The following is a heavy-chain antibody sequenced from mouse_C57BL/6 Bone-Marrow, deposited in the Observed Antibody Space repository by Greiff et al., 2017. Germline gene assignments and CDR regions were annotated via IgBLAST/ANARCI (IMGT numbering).Heavy chain of an antibody. CDR3: AREYGYDERYYFDY. CDR2: IDPSDSYT. V-gene: IGHV1-59*01. Sequence: QVQLQQPGAELVRPGTSVKLSCKASGYTFTSYWMHWVKQRPGQGLEWIGVIDPSDSYTNYNQKFKGKATLTVDTSSSTAYMQRSSLTSEDSAVYYCAREYGYDERYYFDYWGKGTTLTVSS. CDR1: GYTFTSYW. D-gene: IGHD2-2*01. J-gene: IGHJ2*01.